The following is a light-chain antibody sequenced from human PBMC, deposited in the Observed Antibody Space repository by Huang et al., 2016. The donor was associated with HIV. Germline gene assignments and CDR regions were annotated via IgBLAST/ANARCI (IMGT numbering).Light chain of an antibody. CDR2: GAS. V-gene: IGKV1-39*01. CDR1: QSIHTY. CDR3: QQTYSTPRT. J-gene: IGKJ4*01. Sequence: DIQMTQSPSFLSASVGDRVTITCRASQSIHTYLNWYQQKPGKAPKGLIYGASRLESVVPSRFRGRAADTDFTLTITSLQPEDFATDFCQQTYSTPRTFGGGTKVEIK.